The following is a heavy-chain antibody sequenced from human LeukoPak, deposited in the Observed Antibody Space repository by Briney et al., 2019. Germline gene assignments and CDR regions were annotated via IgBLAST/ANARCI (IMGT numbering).Heavy chain of an antibody. CDR3: ARDRGSSSWYWGYYGMDV. CDR1: GFTFSSYD. V-gene: IGHV3-13*01. CDR2: IGTAGDT. Sequence: TGGSLRLSCAASGFTFSSYDMHWVRQATGKGLEWFSAIGTAGDTYYPGSVKGRFTISRENAKNSLYLQMNSLRAGDTAVYYCARDRGSSSWYWGYYGMDVWGQGTTVTVSS. D-gene: IGHD6-13*01. J-gene: IGHJ6*02.